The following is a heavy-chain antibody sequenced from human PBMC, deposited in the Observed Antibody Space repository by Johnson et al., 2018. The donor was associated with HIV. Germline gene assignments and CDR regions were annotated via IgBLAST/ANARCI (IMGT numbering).Heavy chain of an antibody. CDR3: AAYYDFWSGSYTSGFDI. CDR1: GFTFRSYA. CDR2: ISYDGSNQ. V-gene: IGHV3-30*04. Sequence: QVQLVESGGGVVQPGRSLKLSCAASGFTFRSYAMHWVRQAPGKGLEWVAVISYDGSNQYYADSVKGRFTISRDNSKNTVFLQMNSLRPEDTAMYYCAAYYDFWSGSYTSGFDIWGQGTMVTVSS. J-gene: IGHJ3*02. D-gene: IGHD3-3*01.